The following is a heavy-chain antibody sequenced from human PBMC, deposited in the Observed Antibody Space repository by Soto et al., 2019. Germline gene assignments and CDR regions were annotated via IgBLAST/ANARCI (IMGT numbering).Heavy chain of an antibody. V-gene: IGHV3-9*01. D-gene: IGHD1-20*01. CDR1: GFTFDDYA. CDR3: AKDRNCNWSLGRFDP. CDR2: ISWNSGSI. Sequence: GGSLRLSCAASGFTFDDYAMHWVRQAPGKGLEWVSGISWNSGSIGYADSVKGRFTISRDNAKNSLYLQMNSLRAEDTALYYCAKDRNCNWSLGRFDPWGQGTLVTVSS. J-gene: IGHJ5*02.